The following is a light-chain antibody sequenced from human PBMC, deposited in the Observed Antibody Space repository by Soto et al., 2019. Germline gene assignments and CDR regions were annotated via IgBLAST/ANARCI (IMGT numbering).Light chain of an antibody. Sequence: EIVLTQSPATLSLSPGERATLSGRARQSVSSYLAWYQQKPGQAPRLLIYDASNRATGIPARFSSSGSGTDFTLTISSLEHEDFADYYCQQRSNWPPFTFGPGTKVDIK. CDR3: QQRSNWPPFT. CDR2: DAS. CDR1: QSVSSY. V-gene: IGKV3-11*01. J-gene: IGKJ3*01.